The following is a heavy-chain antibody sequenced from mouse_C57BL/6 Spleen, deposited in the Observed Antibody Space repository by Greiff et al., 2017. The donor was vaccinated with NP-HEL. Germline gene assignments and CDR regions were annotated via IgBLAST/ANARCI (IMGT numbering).Heavy chain of an antibody. CDR2: IWRGGST. CDR1: GFSLTSYG. J-gene: IGHJ4*01. D-gene: IGHD1-1*01. CDR3: AKSYYYGSRNYAMDY. V-gene: IGHV2-5*01. Sequence: QVQLQQSGPGLVQPSQSLSITCTVSGFSLTSYGVHWVRQSPGKGLEWLGVIWRGGSTDYNAAFMSRLSITKDNSKSQVFFKMNSLQADDTAIYYCAKSYYYGSRNYAMDYWGQGTSVTVSS.